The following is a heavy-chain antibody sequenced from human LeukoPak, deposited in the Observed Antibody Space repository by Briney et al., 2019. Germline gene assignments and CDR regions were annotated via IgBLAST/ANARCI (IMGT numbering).Heavy chain of an antibody. V-gene: IGHV1-8*01. CDR1: GYTFTSYD. J-gene: IGHJ6*03. CDR2: MNPNSGNT. Sequence: ASVKVSCKASGYTFTSYDINWVRQATGQGLEWLGWMNPNSGNTGYARKFQGRVTMTRNTSISTAYMELSSLRSEDTAVYYCARDQGGYSYGRDYYYYYMDVWGKGTTVTISS. D-gene: IGHD5-18*01. CDR3: ARDQGGYSYGRDYYYYYMDV.